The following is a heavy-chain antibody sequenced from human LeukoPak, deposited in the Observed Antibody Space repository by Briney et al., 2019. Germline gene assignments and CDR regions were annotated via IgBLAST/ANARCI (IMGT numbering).Heavy chain of an antibody. D-gene: IGHD3-16*01. CDR2: ISPYNGDT. CDR3: ARERGGIGFKGDY. Sequence: ASVKVSCKASGYTFTTYGISWVRQAPGQRLEWMGWISPYNGDTKYAQKLQGRVTMTTDTSTSTDYMELRSLRSDDTAVYYCARERGGIGFKGDYWGQGTLVTVSS. V-gene: IGHV1-18*01. J-gene: IGHJ4*02. CDR1: GYTFTTYG.